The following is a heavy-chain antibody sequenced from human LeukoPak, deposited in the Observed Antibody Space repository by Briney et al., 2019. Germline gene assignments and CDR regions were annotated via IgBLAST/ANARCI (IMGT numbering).Heavy chain of an antibody. Sequence: GGSLRLSCAASGFTFSSYAMHWGRQAPGKGLEWVSVIYSGGSTYYADSVKGRFTISRDNSKNTLYLQMNSLRAEDTAVYYCASPTSGQSFDIWGQGTMVTVSS. CDR1: GFTFSSYA. D-gene: IGHD6-19*01. CDR3: ASPTSGQSFDI. J-gene: IGHJ3*02. CDR2: IYSGGST. V-gene: IGHV3-53*01.